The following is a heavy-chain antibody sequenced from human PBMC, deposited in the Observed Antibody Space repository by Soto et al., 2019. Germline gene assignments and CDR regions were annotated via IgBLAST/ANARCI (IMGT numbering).Heavy chain of an antibody. V-gene: IGHV1-69*12. CDR2: IISLFGTP. D-gene: IGHD5-12*01. Sequence: QVQLVQSGGEVKKPGSSAKVSCKASGDTFTNHVFNWVRQAPGQGVEWMVGIISLFGTPHYAQRFQGRVTITADESTATSYMQPSSLRSEDTAVYYCARDLGSGYDRGDYWGQGTRVTVSS. J-gene: IGHJ4*02. CDR1: GDTFTNHV. CDR3: ARDLGSGYDRGDY.